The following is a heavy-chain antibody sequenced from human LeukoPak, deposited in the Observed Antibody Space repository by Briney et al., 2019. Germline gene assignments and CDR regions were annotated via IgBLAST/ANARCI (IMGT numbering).Heavy chain of an antibody. CDR2: INHSGST. CDR1: GGSFSGYY. J-gene: IGHJ6*02. D-gene: IGHD6-19*01. CDR3: ASKRQWLVPYYYYGMDV. Sequence: SETLSITCAVYGGSFSGYYWSWIRQPPGKGLEWIGEINHSGSTNYNPSLKSRVTISVDTSKNQFSLKLSSVTAADTAVYYCASKRQWLVPYYYYGMDVWGQGTTVTVSS. V-gene: IGHV4-34*01.